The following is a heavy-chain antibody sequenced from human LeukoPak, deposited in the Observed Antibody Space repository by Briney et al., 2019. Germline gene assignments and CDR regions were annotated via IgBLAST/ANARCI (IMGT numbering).Heavy chain of an antibody. CDR2: IKQDGSEK. V-gene: IGHV3-7*01. Sequence: PGGSLRLSCAASGFTFSGYWMSWVRQAPGKGLEWVANIKQDGSEKYYVDSVKGRFTISRDNAKNSLYLQMNSLRAEDTAVYYCARVIGPGIAVAGTGIFYYYYYMDVWGKGTTVTVSS. D-gene: IGHD6-19*01. CDR1: GFTFSGYW. CDR3: ARVIGPGIAVAGTGIFYYYYYMDV. J-gene: IGHJ6*03.